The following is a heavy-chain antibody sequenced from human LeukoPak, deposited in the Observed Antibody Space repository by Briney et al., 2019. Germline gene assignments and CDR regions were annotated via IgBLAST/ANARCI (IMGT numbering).Heavy chain of an antibody. Sequence: ASVKVSCKASGGTFSSCAISWVRQAPGQGLEWMGGIIPIFGTANYAQKFQGRVTITADKSTSTVYMELSSLRSEDTAVYYCAREADSSGYGPWRYWGQGTLVTVSS. V-gene: IGHV1-69*06. D-gene: IGHD3-22*01. CDR1: GGTFSSCA. CDR3: AREADSSGYGPWRY. J-gene: IGHJ4*02. CDR2: IIPIFGTA.